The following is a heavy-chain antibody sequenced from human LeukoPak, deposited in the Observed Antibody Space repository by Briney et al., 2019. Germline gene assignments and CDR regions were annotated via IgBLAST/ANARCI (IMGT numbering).Heavy chain of an antibody. CDR3: ARPILRGYSYGLTYYYYGMDV. D-gene: IGHD5-18*01. V-gene: IGHV1-69*13. Sequence: SVKVSCKASGGTFSSYAISWVRQAPGQGLEWMGGIIPIFGTANYAQKFQGRVTITADESTSTAYMELSSLKSEDTAVYYCARPILRGYSYGLTYYYYGMDVWGQGTTVTVSS. CDR2: IIPIFGTA. CDR1: GGTFSSYA. J-gene: IGHJ6*02.